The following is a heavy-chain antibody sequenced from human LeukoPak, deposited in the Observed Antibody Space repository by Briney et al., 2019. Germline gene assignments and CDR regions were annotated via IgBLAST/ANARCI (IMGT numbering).Heavy chain of an antibody. CDR2: ISSSGSTI. Sequence: GGSLRLSCAASGFTFSTYEMNWVRQAPGKGLEWISYISSSGSTIYYADAVKGRFTISRDNAKNSLYLQMNSLRAEDTAVCYCARDNYDSSTPYYFDNWGQGTLVTVSS. CDR3: ARDNYDSSTPYYFDN. V-gene: IGHV3-48*03. J-gene: IGHJ4*02. D-gene: IGHD3-22*01. CDR1: GFTFSTYE.